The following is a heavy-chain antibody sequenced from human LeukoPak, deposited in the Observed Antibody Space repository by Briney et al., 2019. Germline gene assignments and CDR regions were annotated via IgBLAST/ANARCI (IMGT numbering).Heavy chain of an antibody. CDR3: ARIAAAGTRFYYYYMDV. CDR1: GGSISSSSYY. Sequence: SETLSLTCTVSGGSISSSSYYWGWIRQPPGKGLEWIGSIYYSGSTYYNPSLKSRVTISVDTSKNQFSLKLSSVTAADTAVYYCARIAAAGTRFYYYYMDVWGKGTTVTVSS. J-gene: IGHJ6*03. V-gene: IGHV4-39*07. CDR2: IYYSGST. D-gene: IGHD6-13*01.